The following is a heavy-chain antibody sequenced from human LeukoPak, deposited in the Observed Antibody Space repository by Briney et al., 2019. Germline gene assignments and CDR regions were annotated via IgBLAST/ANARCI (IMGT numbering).Heavy chain of an antibody. J-gene: IGHJ3*02. CDR1: GFTFSNAW. CDR3: TTETTLAFDI. V-gene: IGHV3-15*01. D-gene: IGHD1-7*01. Sequence: GGSLRLSCAASGFTFSNAWMTWVRQAPGKGLEWVGRIKSKTDGGTTDYAAPVKGRFTISRDDSQNTLYLQMDSLRTEDTAVYYCTTETTLAFDIWGQGTMVTVSS. CDR2: IKSKTDGGTT.